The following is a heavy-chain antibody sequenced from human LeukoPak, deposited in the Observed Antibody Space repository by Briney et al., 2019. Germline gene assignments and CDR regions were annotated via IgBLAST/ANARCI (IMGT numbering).Heavy chain of an antibody. V-gene: IGHV4-59*01. CDR2: IYYSGST. D-gene: IGHD2-2*01. CDR1: GGSISSYY. J-gene: IGHJ4*02. CDR3: ARDLGTRWSHFDY. Sequence: PSETLSLTCTVSGGSISSYYWSWIRQPPGKGLEWIGYIYYSGSTNYNPSLKSRVTISVDTSKNQFSLKLSSVTAADTAVYYCARDLGTRWSHFDYWGQGTLVTVSS.